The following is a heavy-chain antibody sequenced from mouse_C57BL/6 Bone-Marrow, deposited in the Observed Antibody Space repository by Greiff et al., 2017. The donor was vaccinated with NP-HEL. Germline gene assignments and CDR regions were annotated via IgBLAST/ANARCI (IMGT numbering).Heavy chain of an antibody. J-gene: IGHJ1*03. CDR3: ARERTTVVAAYWYFDV. CDR2: INPSNGGT. CDR1: GYTFTSYW. D-gene: IGHD1-1*01. V-gene: IGHV1-53*01. Sequence: VQLQQPGTELVKPGASVKLSCKASGYTFTSYWMHWVKQRPGQGLEWIGNINPSNGGTNYNEKFKSKATLTVDKSSSTAYMQLSSLTSEDSAVYYCARERTTVVAAYWYFDVWGTGTTVTVSS.